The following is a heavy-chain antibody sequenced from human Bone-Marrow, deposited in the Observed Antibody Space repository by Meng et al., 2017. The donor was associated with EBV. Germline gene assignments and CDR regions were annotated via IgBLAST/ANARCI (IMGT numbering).Heavy chain of an antibody. CDR3: ARAKPLRWFDP. CDR2: INHSGST. J-gene: IGHJ5*02. V-gene: IGHV4-34*02. CDR1: GGSIRGHH. D-gene: IGHD3-16*01. Sequence: VQPPGGGAGLLKPSESLSRTCALYGGSIRGHHCRWVRQPRGKGLEWIGEINHSGSTNYTPSLKSRVTISVDTTKNQFSLKLSSLTAADTAVYYCARAKPLRWFDPWGQGTLVTVSS.